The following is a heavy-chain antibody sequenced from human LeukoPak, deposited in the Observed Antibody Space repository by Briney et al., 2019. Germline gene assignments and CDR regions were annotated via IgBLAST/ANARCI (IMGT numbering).Heavy chain of an antibody. J-gene: IGHJ4*02. CDR2: IIPTLEIA. V-gene: IGHV1-69*04. CDR3: ARVLSGSWLWF. CDR1: GGTFSSYA. D-gene: IGHD5-18*01. Sequence: SVKVSCKASGGTFSSYAITWVRQAPGQGLEWMGRIIPTLEIANYAQKFQGRVTITADKSTNTAYMELSSLTPEDTAVYYFARVLSGSWLWFWGQGTLVTVSS.